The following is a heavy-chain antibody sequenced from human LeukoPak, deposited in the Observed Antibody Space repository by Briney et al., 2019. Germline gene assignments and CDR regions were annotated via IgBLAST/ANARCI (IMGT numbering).Heavy chain of an antibody. Sequence: ASAKVSCKVSGYTLTELSMHWVRQAPGKGLEWMGGFDPEDGETIYAQKFQGRVTMTEDTSTDTAYMELSSLRSEDTAVYYCATVEGGYSGYDWWALDYWGQGTLVTVSS. J-gene: IGHJ4*02. D-gene: IGHD5-12*01. V-gene: IGHV1-24*01. CDR3: ATVEGGYSGYDWWALDY. CDR2: FDPEDGET. CDR1: GYTLTELS.